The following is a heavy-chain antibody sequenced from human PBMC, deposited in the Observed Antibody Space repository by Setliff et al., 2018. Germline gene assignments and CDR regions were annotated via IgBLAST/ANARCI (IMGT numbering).Heavy chain of an antibody. CDR1: GYTFASYW. V-gene: IGHV5-51*01. J-gene: IGHJ6*03. CDR2: LYPGDSET. Sequence: GESLKISCEASGYTFASYWVAWVRQRPGKGLEWMGILYPGDSETKYSPSFQGQVTISADKSINTAYLQWSSLKVSDTAMYYCVRWWGPKHYDYMDVWGKGTTVTV. D-gene: IGHD2-15*01. CDR3: VRWWGPKHYDYMDV.